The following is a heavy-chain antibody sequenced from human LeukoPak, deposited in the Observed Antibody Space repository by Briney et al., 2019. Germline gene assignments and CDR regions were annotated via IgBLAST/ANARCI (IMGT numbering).Heavy chain of an antibody. D-gene: IGHD1-14*01. Sequence: GGSLRLSCAASGFTFSSYSMNWVRQAPGKGLEWVANIKQDGSEKYYVDSVKGRFTISRDNAKNSLYLQMNSLRAEDTAVYYCAREVRSITYLWGQGTMVTVSS. J-gene: IGHJ3*01. CDR1: GFTFSSYS. CDR2: IKQDGSEK. CDR3: AREVRSITYL. V-gene: IGHV3-7*01.